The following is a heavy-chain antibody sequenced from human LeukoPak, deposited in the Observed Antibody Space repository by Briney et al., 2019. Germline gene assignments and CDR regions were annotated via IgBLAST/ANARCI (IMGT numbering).Heavy chain of an antibody. CDR1: GFTFSSYS. CDR3: ASLVEMATTGLFDY. D-gene: IGHD5-24*01. CDR2: ISSSSSYI. Sequence: GGSLRLSCAASGFTFSSYSMNWVRQAPGKGLEWVSSISSSSSYIYYADSVKGRFTISRDNAKNSLYLQMNSLRAEDTAVYYCASLVEMATTGLFDYWGQGTLVTVSS. V-gene: IGHV3-21*01. J-gene: IGHJ4*02.